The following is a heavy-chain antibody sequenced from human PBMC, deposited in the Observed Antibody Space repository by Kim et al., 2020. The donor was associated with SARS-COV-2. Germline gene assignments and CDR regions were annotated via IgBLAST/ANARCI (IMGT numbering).Heavy chain of an antibody. D-gene: IGHD2-2*01. Sequence: SETLSLTCAVYGGSFSGYYWSWIRQPPGKGLEWIGEINHSGSTNYNPSLKSRVTISVDTSKNQFSLKLSSVTAADTAVYYCARGRVSVDIVVVPAAITPRVYFQHWGQGTLVTVSS. CDR3: ARGRVSVDIVVVPAAITPRVYFQH. CDR2: INHSGST. J-gene: IGHJ1*01. CDR1: GGSFSGYY. V-gene: IGHV4-34*01.